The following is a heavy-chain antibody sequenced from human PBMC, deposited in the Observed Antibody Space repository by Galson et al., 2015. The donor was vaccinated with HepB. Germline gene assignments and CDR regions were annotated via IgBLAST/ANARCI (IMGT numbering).Heavy chain of an antibody. Sequence: SLRLSCAASKFTFNNYAMSWVRQAPGKGLEWVSLISGSGNSTYYADSVKGRFTISRDNSKNTLYLQMNSLRPEDTAVYYCAKDLSTVTIHYWGQGTLVTVSS. CDR3: AKDLSTVTIHY. CDR1: KFTFNNYA. CDR2: ISGSGNST. V-gene: IGHV3-23*01. J-gene: IGHJ4*02. D-gene: IGHD4-17*01.